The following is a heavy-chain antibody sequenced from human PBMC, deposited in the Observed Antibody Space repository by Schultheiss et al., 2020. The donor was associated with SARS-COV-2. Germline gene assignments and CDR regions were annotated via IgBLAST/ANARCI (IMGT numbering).Heavy chain of an antibody. D-gene: IGHD2-21*02. Sequence: LRLSCTVSGGSISSGGYYWSWIRQPPGKGLEWIGYIYYSGSTYYNPSLKSRVTMSVDTSKNQFSLKLSSVTAADTAVYYCTRGPVTNCAGADCLPRFWGQGTLVTVSS. CDR1: GGSISSGGYY. J-gene: IGHJ1*01. CDR2: IYYSGST. V-gene: IGHV4-30-4*08. CDR3: TRGPVTNCAGADCLPRF.